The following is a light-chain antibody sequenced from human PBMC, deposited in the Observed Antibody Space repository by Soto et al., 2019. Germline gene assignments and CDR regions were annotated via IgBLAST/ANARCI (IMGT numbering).Light chain of an antibody. CDR3: SSYTSSSTYV. Sequence: QSALTQPASVSGSPGQSITISCTGTSSDVGGYNYVSWYQQHPGKAPKLMIYEVSNRPSGVSNRFSGSKSGNTASLTISGLXXXXXADYYCSSYTSSSTYVFGTGTK. V-gene: IGLV2-14*01. J-gene: IGLJ1*01. CDR2: EVS. CDR1: SSDVGGYNY.